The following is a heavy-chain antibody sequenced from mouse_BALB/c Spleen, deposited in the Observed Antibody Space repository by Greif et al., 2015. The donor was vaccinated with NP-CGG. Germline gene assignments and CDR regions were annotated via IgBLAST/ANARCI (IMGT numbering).Heavy chain of an antibody. J-gene: IGHJ2*01. CDR3: ARWGYGSSGDY. D-gene: IGHD1-1*01. V-gene: IGHV1S126*01. CDR2: IDPSDSDT. CDR1: GYSFTSYW. Sequence: QVQLQQSGPQLVRPGASVKISCKASGYSFTSYWMNWVKQRPGQGLEWIGMIDPSDSDTRLNQKFTDKATLTVDKYSSTAYMQLSSPTSEDSAVYYCARWGYGSSGDYWGQGTTLTVSS.